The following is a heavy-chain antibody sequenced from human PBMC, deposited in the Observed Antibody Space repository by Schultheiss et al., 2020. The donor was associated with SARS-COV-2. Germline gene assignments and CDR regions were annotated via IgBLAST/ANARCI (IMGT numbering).Heavy chain of an antibody. CDR2: ISYDGSNK. J-gene: IGHJ6*02. CDR3: ARGGVHYYGSGSYPYYYYGMDV. CDR1: GFTFSSYG. D-gene: IGHD3-10*01. V-gene: IGHV3-30*19. Sequence: GGSLRLSCAASGFTFSSYGMHWVRQAPGKGLEWVAVISYDGSNKYYADSVKGRFTISRDNSKNTLYLQMNSLRAEDTALYYCARGGVHYYGSGSYPYYYYGMDVWGLGTTVTVSS.